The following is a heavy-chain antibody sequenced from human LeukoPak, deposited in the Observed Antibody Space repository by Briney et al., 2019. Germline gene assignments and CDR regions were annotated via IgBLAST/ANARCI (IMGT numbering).Heavy chain of an antibody. CDR2: IQYDGTKK. CDR3: AKDFETVAGGVIRAFDY. V-gene: IGHV3-30*02. CDR1: GFTFSTYG. D-gene: IGHD6-19*01. Sequence: GSLRLSCAASGFTFSTYGMHWVRQAPGKGLEWVAFIQYDGTKKYYADSVQGRFSISRDNSKNTLYLQMNSLRAEDTAVYYCAKDFETVAGGVIRAFDYWGQGTLVTVSS. J-gene: IGHJ4*02.